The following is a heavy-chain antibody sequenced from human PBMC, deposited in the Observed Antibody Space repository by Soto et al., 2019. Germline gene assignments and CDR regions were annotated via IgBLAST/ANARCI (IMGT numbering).Heavy chain of an antibody. CDR2: IWYDGSNK. CDR1: GFTFSNSA. D-gene: IGHD4-17*01. J-gene: IGHJ4*02. Sequence: QVQLVESGGGVVQPGRSLRLSCAASGFTFSNSAMHWVRQAPGKGLEWVAVIWYDGSNKYYADSVKGRFTISRDNSKNTLYLQMNSLRAEDTAVYFCARGSRDYGDYWGQGTLVTVSS. CDR3: ARGSRDYGDY. V-gene: IGHV3-33*01.